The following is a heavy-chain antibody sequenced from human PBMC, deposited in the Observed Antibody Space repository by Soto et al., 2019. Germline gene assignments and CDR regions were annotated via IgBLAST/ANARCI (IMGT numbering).Heavy chain of an antibody. CDR3: ARVEGYSYGYKYYYYGMDV. V-gene: IGHV3-7*03. D-gene: IGHD5-18*01. Sequence: PGGSLRLSCAASGFTFSSYWMSWVRQAPGKGLEWVANIKQDGSEKYYVDSVKGRFTISRGNAKNSLYLQMNSLRAEDTAVYYCARVEGYSYGYKYYYYGMDVWGQGTTVTVSS. J-gene: IGHJ6*02. CDR1: GFTFSSYW. CDR2: IKQDGSEK.